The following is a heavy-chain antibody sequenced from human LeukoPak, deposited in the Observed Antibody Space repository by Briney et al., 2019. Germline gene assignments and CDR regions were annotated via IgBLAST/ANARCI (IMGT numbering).Heavy chain of an antibody. J-gene: IGHJ3*02. CDR1: GGSISSGGYY. V-gene: IGHV4-31*03. D-gene: IGHD4-17*01. CDR3: AVPVTTPHDAFDI. CDR2: IYYSGST. Sequence: PSETLSLTCTVSGGSISSGGYYWSWIRQHPGKGLEWIGYIYYSGSTYYNPPLKSRVTISVDTSKNQFSLKLSSVTAADTAVYYCAVPVTTPHDAFDIWGQGTMVTVSS.